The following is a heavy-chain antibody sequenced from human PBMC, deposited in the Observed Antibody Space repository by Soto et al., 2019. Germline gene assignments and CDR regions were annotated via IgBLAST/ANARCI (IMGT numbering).Heavy chain of an antibody. D-gene: IGHD3-16*01. CDR2: IIPIFGTA. V-gene: IGHV1-69*01. CDR3: ATHPLSDDYIYGMDV. CDR1: GGTFSSYA. J-gene: IGHJ6*02. Sequence: QVQLVQSEAEVKKPGSAVKVSCKASGGTFSSYAISWVRQAPGQGLEWMGGIIPIFGTADYAQKFQGRVTITADESTSTAYMELSSLRSEDTAVYYCATHPLSDDYIYGMDVWGQGTTVTVSS.